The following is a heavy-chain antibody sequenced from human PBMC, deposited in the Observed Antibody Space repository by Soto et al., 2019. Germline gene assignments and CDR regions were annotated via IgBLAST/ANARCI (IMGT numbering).Heavy chain of an antibody. D-gene: IGHD3-10*01. CDR3: ARKWFGEPHKFDS. CDR1: GYTFTGYY. J-gene: IGHJ4*02. Sequence: ASVKVSCKASGYTFTGYYMHWVRQAPGQGLEWMGWINPNSGGTNYAQKFQGWVTMTRDTSISTAYMELSRLRSDDTAVYYCARKWFGEPHKFDSWGQGALVTVSS. V-gene: IGHV1-2*04. CDR2: INPNSGGT.